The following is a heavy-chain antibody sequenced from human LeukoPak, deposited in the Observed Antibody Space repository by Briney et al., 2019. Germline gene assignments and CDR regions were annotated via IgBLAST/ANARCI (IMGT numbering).Heavy chain of an antibody. CDR2: ISYGGSNK. CDR1: GFTFSSYA. V-gene: IGHV3-30*04. Sequence: GGSLRLSCAASGFTFSSYAMHWVRQAPGKGLEWVAVISYGGSNKYYADSVKGRFTISRDNSKNTLYLQMNSLRAEDTAVYYCASIDYSTSYWGQGTLVTVSS. J-gene: IGHJ4*02. D-gene: IGHD4-11*01. CDR3: ASIDYSTSY.